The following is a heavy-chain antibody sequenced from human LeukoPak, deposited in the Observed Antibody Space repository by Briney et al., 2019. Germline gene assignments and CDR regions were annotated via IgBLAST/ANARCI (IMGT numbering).Heavy chain of an antibody. CDR1: GFTFSSYW. J-gene: IGHJ4*02. CDR2: IKIKSDDETT. Sequence: GGSLRLSCAASGFTFSSYWMSWVRQAPGKGLEWVGRIKIKSDDETTDYAAPVRGRFTVSRDDSKNTVYLQMNSLKTEDTAVYYCTTDHRTISGVVTPDYWGQGALVTVSS. CDR3: TTDHRTISGVVTPDY. V-gene: IGHV3-15*01. D-gene: IGHD3-3*01.